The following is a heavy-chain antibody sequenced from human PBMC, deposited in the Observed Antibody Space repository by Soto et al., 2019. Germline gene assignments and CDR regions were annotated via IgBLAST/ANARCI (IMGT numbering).Heavy chain of an antibody. CDR3: AKDWDYDSSGDFDY. J-gene: IGHJ4*02. V-gene: IGHV3-9*01. CDR2: ISWNSGSI. CDR1: EFTFVDYA. Sequence: SLRLSCAASEFTFVDYAILWVRSATGKGLEWVLGISWNSGSIGYADSVKGRFTISRDNAKSSLYLQMNILRAEDTALYYCAKDWDYDSSGDFDYWGQGT. D-gene: IGHD3-22*01.